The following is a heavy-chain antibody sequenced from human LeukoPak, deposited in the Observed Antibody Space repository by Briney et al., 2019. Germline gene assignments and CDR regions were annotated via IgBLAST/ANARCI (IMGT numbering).Heavy chain of an antibody. Sequence: GGSLRLSCAASGFTFDDYAMHWVRQAPGKGLEWVSGISWNSGSIGYADSVKGRFTISRDNAKNSLYLQMNSLRAEDTALYYCEKDLYDILTGYYFDYWGQGTLVTVSS. CDR3: EKDLYDILTGYYFDY. CDR2: ISWNSGSI. CDR1: GFTFDDYA. D-gene: IGHD3-9*01. J-gene: IGHJ4*02. V-gene: IGHV3-9*01.